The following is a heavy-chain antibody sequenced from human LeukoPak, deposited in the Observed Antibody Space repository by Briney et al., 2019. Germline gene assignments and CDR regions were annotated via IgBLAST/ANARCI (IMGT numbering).Heavy chain of an antibody. J-gene: IGHJ2*01. CDR1: GGSISTKY. CDR2: VHTSGTT. CDR3: ARDLGQRGVVTAHYWYCDL. Sequence: SETLSLTCTVSGGSISTKYWSWIRQPAGKGLECIGRVHTSGTTHYNPSLRSRVTISVDNSKNQFSLNLTSVTATDTAVYYCARDLGQRGVVTAHYWYCDLWGRGTLVAVSS. D-gene: IGHD2-21*02. V-gene: IGHV4-4*07.